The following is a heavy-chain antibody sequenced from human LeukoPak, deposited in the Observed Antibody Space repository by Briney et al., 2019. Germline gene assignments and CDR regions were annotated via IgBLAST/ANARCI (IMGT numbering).Heavy chain of an antibody. J-gene: IGHJ4*02. D-gene: IGHD2-15*01. V-gene: IGHV3-23*01. CDR1: GFTFSSST. CDR3: AKQLGYCSDGSCYFPY. Sequence: GGSLRLSCAASGFTFSSSTMSWVRQAPGKGLEWVSAISNNGGYTYYADSVQGRFTISRDNSKSTLCLQMNSLRAEDTAVYYCAKQLGYCSDGSCYFPYWGQGTLVTVSS. CDR2: ISNNGGYT.